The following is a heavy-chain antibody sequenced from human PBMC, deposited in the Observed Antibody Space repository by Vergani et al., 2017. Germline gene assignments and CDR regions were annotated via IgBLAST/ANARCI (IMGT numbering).Heavy chain of an antibody. D-gene: IGHD4-17*01. CDR2: ISSSSSYI. CDR3: ARKPPPMTTVTTPRLYWYFDL. J-gene: IGHJ2*01. Sequence: EVQLVESGGGLVKPGGSLRLSCAASGFTFSSYSMNWVRQAPGKGLEWVSSISSSSSYIYYAGSVKGRFTISRDNAKSSLYLQMNSLRAEDTAVYYCARKPPPMTTVTTPRLYWYFDLWGRGTLVTVSS. CDR1: GFTFSSYS. V-gene: IGHV3-21*01.